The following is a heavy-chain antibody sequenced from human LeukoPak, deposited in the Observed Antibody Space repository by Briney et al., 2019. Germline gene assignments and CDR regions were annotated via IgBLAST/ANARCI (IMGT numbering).Heavy chain of an antibody. V-gene: IGHV1-46*01. CDR3: VREKSGGTYDY. CDR2: IRPGDTRT. CDR1: GYTFTPYY. J-gene: IGHJ4*02. D-gene: IGHD3-16*01. Sequence: ASVKVSCKASGYTFTPYYTQWVRQAPGQGLEWMGTIRPGDTRTTYAQKFQGRVTMTWDMSTTTGYMELSSLRSEDTAVYYCVREKSGGTYDYWGQGTLVTVSS.